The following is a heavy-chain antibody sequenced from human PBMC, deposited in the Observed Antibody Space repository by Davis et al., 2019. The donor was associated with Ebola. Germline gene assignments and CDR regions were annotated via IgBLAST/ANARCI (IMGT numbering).Heavy chain of an antibody. D-gene: IGHD4-23*01. V-gene: IGHV1-69*04. CDR2: IIPILGIA. Sequence: SVKVSCKASGGTFSSYAISWVRQAPGQGLEWMGRIIPILGIANYAQKFQGRVTITADESTSTAYMELSSLRSEDTAVYYCAREVGDGGNGGYYYYGMDVWGQGTTVTVSS. CDR3: AREVGDGGNGGYYYYGMDV. CDR1: GGTFSSYA. J-gene: IGHJ6*02.